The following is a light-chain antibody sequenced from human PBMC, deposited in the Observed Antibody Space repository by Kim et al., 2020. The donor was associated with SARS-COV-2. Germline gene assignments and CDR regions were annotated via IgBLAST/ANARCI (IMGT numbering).Light chain of an antibody. CDR1: KLGDXY. V-gene: IGLV3-1*01. CDR3: XXXXSXXHNYV. Sequence: SYELTQPPSVSVSPGQTASITCSGYKLGDXYVSWYQXKXGQSXVVVIYQDNQRPXGXPERXSGSXXXXXXXLTXSGTXAMXEADYYCXXXXSXXHNYV. CDR2: QDN. J-gene: IGLJ1*01.